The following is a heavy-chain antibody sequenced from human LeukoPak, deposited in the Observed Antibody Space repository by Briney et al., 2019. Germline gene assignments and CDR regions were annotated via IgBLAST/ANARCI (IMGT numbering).Heavy chain of an antibody. J-gene: IGHJ1*01. CDR2: IIPIFGTA. Sequence: ASVKVSCKASGGTFSSYAISWVRQAPGQGLEWMGGIIPIFGTANYAQKFQGRVTITTDESTSTAYMELSSLRSGDTAVYYCAREYSSSSGRYFQHWGQGTLVTVSS. CDR1: GGTFSSYA. V-gene: IGHV1-69*05. D-gene: IGHD6-6*01. CDR3: AREYSSSSGRYFQH.